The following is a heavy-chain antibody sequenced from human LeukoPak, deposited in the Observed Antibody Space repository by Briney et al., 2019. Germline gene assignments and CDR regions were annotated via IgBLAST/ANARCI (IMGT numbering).Heavy chain of an antibody. CDR2: ISGSGGST. Sequence: GGSLRLSCAASGFTFSNAWMSWVRQAPGKGLEWVSAISGSGGSTYYADSVKGRFTISRDNSKNTLYLQMNSLRAEDTAVYYCAKDRDVSGMGRTPNDAFDIWGQGTMVTVSS. J-gene: IGHJ3*02. CDR1: GFTFSNAW. CDR3: AKDRDVSGMGRTPNDAFDI. V-gene: IGHV3-23*01. D-gene: IGHD6-13*01.